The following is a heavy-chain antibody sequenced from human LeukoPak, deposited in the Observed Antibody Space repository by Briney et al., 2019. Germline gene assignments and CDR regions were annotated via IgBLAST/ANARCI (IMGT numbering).Heavy chain of an antibody. CDR1: GFTFSTYE. D-gene: IGHD1-26*01. CDR2: ITTSGNII. Sequence: PGGSLRLSCAASGFTFSTYEMNWVRQAPGKGLEWVSYITTSGNIIYYADSVKGRFTISRDNTKNSLYLQMNSLRAEDTAVYYCARGGSVSYYFDYWGQGTLVTVSS. CDR3: ARGGSVSYYFDY. J-gene: IGHJ4*02. V-gene: IGHV3-48*03.